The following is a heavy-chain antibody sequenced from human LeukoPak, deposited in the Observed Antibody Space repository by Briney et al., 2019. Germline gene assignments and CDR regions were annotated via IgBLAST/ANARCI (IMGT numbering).Heavy chain of an antibody. CDR3: AKDSGYGDYAS. D-gene: IGHD4-17*01. Sequence: GGSLRLSCAASVFTFSTYAMSWVRQAPGKGLEWVSTISGSGGSTYYADSVKGRFTISRDNSKNTLFLQMNTLRAEDTAVYFCAKDSGYGDYASWGQGTLVTVSS. CDR2: ISGSGGST. CDR1: VFTFSTYA. V-gene: IGHV3-23*01. J-gene: IGHJ5*02.